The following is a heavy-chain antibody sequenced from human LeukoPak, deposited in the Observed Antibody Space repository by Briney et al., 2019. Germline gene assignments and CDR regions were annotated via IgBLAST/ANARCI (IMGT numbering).Heavy chain of an antibody. D-gene: IGHD5-12*01. Sequence: PSETLSLTCTVSGGSISSSNYAWGWIRQPPGKGLECIGSIYYSGSTYYNPSLKSRVTISVDTSKKQFSLKLRSVTAADTAVYYCARVSGYDWESFYDYWGQGTLVTVSS. J-gene: IGHJ4*02. CDR2: IYYSGST. CDR3: ARVSGYDWESFYDY. V-gene: IGHV4-39*07. CDR1: GGSISSSNYA.